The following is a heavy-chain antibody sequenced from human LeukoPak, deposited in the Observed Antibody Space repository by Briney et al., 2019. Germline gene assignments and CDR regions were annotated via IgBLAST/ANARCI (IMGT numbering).Heavy chain of an antibody. D-gene: IGHD2-2*01. Sequence: SETLSLTCTVSADSISSGSHYWGWIRQPPGKGLEWIGSIYYSGNTYYNPSLKSRVTISVDTSKNQFSLKPSSVTAADTAVYYCARQGFVVVPAAVDYWGQGTLVTVSS. CDR1: ADSISSGSHY. CDR2: IYYSGNT. V-gene: IGHV4-39*01. CDR3: ARQGFVVVPAAVDY. J-gene: IGHJ4*02.